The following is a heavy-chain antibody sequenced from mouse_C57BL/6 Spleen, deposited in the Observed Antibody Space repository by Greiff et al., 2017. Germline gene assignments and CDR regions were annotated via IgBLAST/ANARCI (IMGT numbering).Heavy chain of an antibody. Sequence: EVQLQQSGPELVKPGASVKISCKASGYTFTDYYMNWVKQSHGKSLEWIGDINPNNGGTSYNQKFKGKATLTVDKSSSTAYMELRSLTSEDSAVYYCASLDYDEGYWGQGTTLTVSS. CDR3: ASLDYDEGY. V-gene: IGHV1-26*01. J-gene: IGHJ2*01. CDR1: GYTFTDYY. CDR2: INPNNGGT. D-gene: IGHD2-4*01.